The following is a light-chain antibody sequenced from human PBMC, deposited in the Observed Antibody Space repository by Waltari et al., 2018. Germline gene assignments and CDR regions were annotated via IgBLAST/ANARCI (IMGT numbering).Light chain of an antibody. CDR3: CSYVSNTYV. CDR2: EGT. V-gene: IGLV2-23*01. CDR1: TRAVWTYYL. J-gene: IGLJ1*01. Sequence: QSALPPPASASGSPGQSLTLSCTGTTRAVWTYYLFSWYQQHPGKAPKLIIFEGTKRPSGVSNRFFASKAGNTASLTISGLQADDEADYHCCSYVSNTYVFGTGTKVTVL.